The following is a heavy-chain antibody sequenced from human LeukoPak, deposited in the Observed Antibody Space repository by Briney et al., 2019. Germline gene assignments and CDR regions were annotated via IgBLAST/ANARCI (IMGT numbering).Heavy chain of an antibody. CDR2: IYYSGST. CDR1: GGSISSYY. V-gene: IGHV4-59*08. J-gene: IGHJ4*02. Sequence: SETLSLTCTVSGGSISSYYWSWIRQPPGKGLEWIGYIYYSGSTHYKSSLKSRVTISVDTSRNQFSLRLSSVTAADTAVYYCARHSGSSPHYFDYWGQGTLVTVSS. CDR3: ARHSGSSPHYFDY. D-gene: IGHD1-26*01.